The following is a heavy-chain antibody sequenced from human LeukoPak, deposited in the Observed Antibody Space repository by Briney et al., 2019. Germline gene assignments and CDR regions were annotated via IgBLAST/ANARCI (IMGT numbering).Heavy chain of an antibody. CDR2: ISSSGSTI. CDR1: GFTFSSFE. CDR3: AKEWELTY. Sequence: PGGSLRLSCAASGFTFSSFEMNWVRQAPGKGLEWVSYISSSGSTIYYADSVKGRFIISRDNAKNSLYLQMNSLRAEDTAMYHCAKEWELTYWGQGTLVTVSS. D-gene: IGHD1-26*01. J-gene: IGHJ4*02. V-gene: IGHV3-48*03.